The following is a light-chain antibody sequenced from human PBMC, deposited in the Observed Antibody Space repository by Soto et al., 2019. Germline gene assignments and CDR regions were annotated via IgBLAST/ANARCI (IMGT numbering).Light chain of an antibody. J-gene: IGLJ2*01. CDR1: SSNIGSNY. CDR3: GGWDDRLSGPV. V-gene: IGLV1-47*01. CDR2: RNN. Sequence: QSVLTQPPSASGTPGQRVNISCSGSSSNIGSNYVYWYRQFPGTAPKLLIQRNNQRPSGVPARFSGSESGTSASLAISGLRSEDEADYYCGGWDDRLSGPVFGGGTKVTVL.